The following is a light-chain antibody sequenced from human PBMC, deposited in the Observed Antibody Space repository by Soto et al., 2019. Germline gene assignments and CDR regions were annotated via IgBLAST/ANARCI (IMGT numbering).Light chain of an antibody. Sequence: DSQVTQSPPTLSASVGDRFTITCRAIQTISTWMAWYQQKPGKAPKLLVYDASTLQSGVASRFSGSGSGTEFTLIISGLQPDDSATYYCQQYNSYSEAFGQGTKVDIK. V-gene: IGKV1-5*01. J-gene: IGKJ1*01. CDR1: QTISTW. CDR2: DAS. CDR3: QQYNSYSEA.